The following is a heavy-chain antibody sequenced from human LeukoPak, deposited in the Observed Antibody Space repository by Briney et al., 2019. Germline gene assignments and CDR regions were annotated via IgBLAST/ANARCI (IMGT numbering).Heavy chain of an antibody. CDR3: ARDPGSGFRSPFNI. CDR2: IRSQSNGGTT. CDR1: GFTFSNAW. J-gene: IGHJ3*02. D-gene: IGHD6-25*01. Sequence: PGGSLRLSCAASGFTFSNAWMSWIRQAPGKGLEWVGRIRSQSNGGTTDYAAPVKGRFTISRDNSKNTLYLQMNSLRDDDTAVYYCARDPGSGFRSPFNIWGQGTMVTVSS. V-gene: IGHV3-15*01.